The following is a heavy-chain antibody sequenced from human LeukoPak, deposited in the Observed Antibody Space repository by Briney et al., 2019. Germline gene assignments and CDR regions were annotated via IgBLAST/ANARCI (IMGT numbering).Heavy chain of an antibody. Sequence: SETLSLTCTVSGGSISSHFRSWIRQPPGKGLEWIGYIDYSGNTNYNPSLKSRVTISVDTSKNQISLNLSSVTAADAAVYYCARPVADTRYAFEIWGQGTMVTVSS. D-gene: IGHD6-19*01. CDR1: GGSISSHF. V-gene: IGHV4-59*11. J-gene: IGHJ3*02. CDR2: IDYSGNT. CDR3: ARPVADTRYAFEI.